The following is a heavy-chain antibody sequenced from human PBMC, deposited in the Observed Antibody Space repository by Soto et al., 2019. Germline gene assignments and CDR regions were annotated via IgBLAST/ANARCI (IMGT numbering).Heavy chain of an antibody. D-gene: IGHD6-13*01. CDR3: ARGIRWADYYYYYGMDV. J-gene: IGHJ6*02. V-gene: IGHV1-2*04. CDR1: GYSFTDYH. CDR2: INPNSGGT. Sequence: ASVKVSCKASGYSFTDYHIHWVRQAPGQGLEWMGWINPNSGGTNYAQKFQGWVTMTRDTSISTAYMELSRLRSDDTAVYYCARGIRWADYYYYYGMDVWGQGTTVTVSS.